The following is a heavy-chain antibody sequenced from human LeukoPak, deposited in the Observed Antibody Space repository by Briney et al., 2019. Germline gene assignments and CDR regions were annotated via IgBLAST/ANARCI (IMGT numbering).Heavy chain of an antibody. CDR3: ASIQLWLSENWFDP. Sequence: SVKVSCKASGGTFSSYAISWVRQAPGQGLEWMGRIIPIFGTANYAQKFQGGVMITTDESTSTAYMELSSLRSEDTAVYYCASIQLWLSENWFDPWGQGTLVTVSS. CDR1: GGTFSSYA. D-gene: IGHD5-18*01. CDR2: IIPIFGTA. V-gene: IGHV1-69*05. J-gene: IGHJ5*02.